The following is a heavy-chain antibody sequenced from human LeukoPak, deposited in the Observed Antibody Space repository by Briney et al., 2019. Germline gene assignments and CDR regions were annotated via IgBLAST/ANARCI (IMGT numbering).Heavy chain of an antibody. Sequence: ASVKVSCKASGGTFSSYAISWVRQAPGQGLEWMGRIIPILGIANYAQKFQGRVTITADKSTSTAYMELSSLRSEDTAVYYCARDKDYYDSSGYTDYYYYGMDVWGQGTTVTVSS. CDR2: IIPILGIA. CDR3: ARDKDYYDSSGYTDYYYYGMDV. V-gene: IGHV1-69*04. CDR1: GGTFSSYA. J-gene: IGHJ6*02. D-gene: IGHD3-22*01.